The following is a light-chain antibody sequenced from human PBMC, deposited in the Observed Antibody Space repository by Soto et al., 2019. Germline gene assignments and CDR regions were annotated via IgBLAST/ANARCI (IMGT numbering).Light chain of an antibody. CDR1: SSDVGGYTY. CDR2: EVT. J-gene: IGLJ3*02. CDR3: SSYAASNNFYFV. Sequence: QSALTQPPSASGSPGQSVTISCTGTSSDVGGYTYVSWYQQYPGRAPKLMIYEVTKRPSGVPDRFSGSKSGNTASLTVSGLQAEDEADYYCSSYAASNNFYFVFGGGTTLTVL. V-gene: IGLV2-8*01.